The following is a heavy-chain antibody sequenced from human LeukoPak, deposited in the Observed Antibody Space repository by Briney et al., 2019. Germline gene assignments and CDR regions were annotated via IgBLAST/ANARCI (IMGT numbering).Heavy chain of an antibody. CDR1: GFTFSSYS. CDR3: AKVRPTRFVESSGWLELGY. D-gene: IGHD6-19*01. CDR2: ISSSSSYI. V-gene: IGHV3-21*04. Sequence: PGGSLRLSCAASGFTFSSYSMNWVRQAPGKGLEWVSSISSSSSYIYYADSVKGRFTISRDNAKNSLYLQMNSLRTEDTAFYYCAKVRPTRFVESSGWLELGYWGQGTLVTVSS. J-gene: IGHJ4*02.